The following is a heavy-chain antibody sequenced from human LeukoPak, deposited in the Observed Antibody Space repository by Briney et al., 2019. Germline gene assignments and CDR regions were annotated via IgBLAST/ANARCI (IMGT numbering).Heavy chain of an antibody. CDR2: IIPILGIA. D-gene: IGHD3-10*01. Sequence: EASVKVSCKASGGTFSSYTISWVRQAPGQGLEWMGRIIPILGIANYAQKFQGRVTITADKSTSTAYMELSSLRAEDTAVYYCARDLSSVSRHLWFGEFSPIQTYYYYGMDVWGKGTTVTVSS. CDR3: ARDLSSVSRHLWFGEFSPIQTYYYYGMDV. J-gene: IGHJ6*04. V-gene: IGHV1-69*04. CDR1: GGTFSSYT.